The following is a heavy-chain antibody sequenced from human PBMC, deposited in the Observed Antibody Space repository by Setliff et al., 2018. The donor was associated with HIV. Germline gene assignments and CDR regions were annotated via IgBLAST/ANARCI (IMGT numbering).Heavy chain of an antibody. CDR1: GGSLSSGSHY. J-gene: IGHJ4*02. V-gene: IGHV4-61*09. Sequence: PSETLSLTCSVSGGSLSSGSHYCTWLRQAAGKGLEWIGHFYTSGTTNYNPSLESRVTISVDTSKNQFSLKLSSVTAADTAVYYCASPASDSSTVNGADYWGQGTLVTVSS. CDR2: FYTSGTT. CDR3: ASPASDSSTVNGADY. D-gene: IGHD6-13*01.